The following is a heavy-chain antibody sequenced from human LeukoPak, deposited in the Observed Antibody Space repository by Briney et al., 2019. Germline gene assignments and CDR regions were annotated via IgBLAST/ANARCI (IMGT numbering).Heavy chain of an antibody. J-gene: IGHJ4*02. V-gene: IGHV1-2*02. CDR2: INPNSGGT. CDR1: GYTFTGYY. D-gene: IGHD2-2*01. Sequence: ASVKVSCKASGYTFTGYYMHWVRQAPGQGLEWMGWINPNSGGTNYAQKFQGRVTMTRDTSISTAYMELSRLRFDDTAVYYCAREYCSSTSCYQLDYWGQGTLVTVSS. CDR3: AREYCSSTSCYQLDY.